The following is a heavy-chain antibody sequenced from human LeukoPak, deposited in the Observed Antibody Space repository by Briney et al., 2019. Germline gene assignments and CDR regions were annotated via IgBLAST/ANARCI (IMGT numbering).Heavy chain of an antibody. D-gene: IGHD5-18*01. V-gene: IGHV3-23*01. CDR2: IGTSDPGT. J-gene: IGHJ6*02. CDR1: GFSLSGYA. Sequence: GGSLRLSCVASGFSLSGYAMSWVRQAPGKGLEWVSHIGTSDPGTFYADSVKGRFTISRDNSENTLYLQMNSLRDEDTAVYYCWRKDLKTPMVLLDVWGQGTTVIVSS. CDR3: WRKDLKTPMVLLDV.